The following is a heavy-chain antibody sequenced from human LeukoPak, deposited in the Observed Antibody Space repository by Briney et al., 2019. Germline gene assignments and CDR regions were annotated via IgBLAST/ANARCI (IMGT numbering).Heavy chain of an antibody. Sequence: GGSLRLSCAASGFTFSSYAMSWVRQAPGKGLEWVSAISGSGGSTYYADSVRGRFTISRDNSKNTLYLQMNSLRAEDTAVYYCVRSPLYSGSYYVDYWGQGTLVTVSS. CDR2: ISGSGGST. CDR3: VRSPLYSGSYYVDY. V-gene: IGHV3-23*01. D-gene: IGHD1-26*01. CDR1: GFTFSSYA. J-gene: IGHJ4*02.